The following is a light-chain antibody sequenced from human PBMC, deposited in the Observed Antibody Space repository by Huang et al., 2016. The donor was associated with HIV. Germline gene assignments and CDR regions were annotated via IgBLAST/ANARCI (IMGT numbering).Light chain of an antibody. V-gene: IGKV2-28*01. CDR3: MQALQTPNT. J-gene: IGKJ2*01. Sequence: DIVMTQSPLSLPVTPGEPASISCRSSQSLLHSNGNNYLVWYLQKPGQSPQLLIYLGSNRASGVPDRFSGFGSGTDFTLKISRVEAEDVGVYYCMQALQTPNTFGQGTKLEIK. CDR2: LGS. CDR1: QSLLHSNGNNY.